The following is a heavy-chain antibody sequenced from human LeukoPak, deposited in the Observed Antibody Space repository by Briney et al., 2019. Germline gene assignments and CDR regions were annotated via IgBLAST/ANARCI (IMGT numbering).Heavy chain of an antibody. CDR3: ARDKYDFWSGYAPHAFDI. CDR1: GFTFSSYS. J-gene: IGHJ3*02. CDR2: ISSSSSTI. V-gene: IGHV3-48*04. D-gene: IGHD3-3*01. Sequence: GGSLRLSCAASGFTFSSYSMNWVRQAPGKGLEWVSYISSSSSTIYYADSVKGRFTISRDNAKNSLYLQMNSLRAEDTAVYYCARDKYDFWSGYAPHAFDIWGQGTMVTVSS.